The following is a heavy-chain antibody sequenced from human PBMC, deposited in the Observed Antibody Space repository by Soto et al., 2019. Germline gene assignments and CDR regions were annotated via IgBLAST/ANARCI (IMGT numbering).Heavy chain of an antibody. V-gene: IGHV3-33*01. CDR1: GFIFSSYG. CDR2: IWYDGSNK. J-gene: IGHJ4*02. D-gene: IGHD4-17*01. Sequence: QVQLVESGGGVVQPGRSLRLSCAASGFIFSSYGMHWVRQAPGKGLDWVAVIWYDGSNKYYADSVKGRVTISRDNSKNTLYLQMNSLRAEDTAVYYCARGPGGHDYLLDFWGQGTLVTVSS. CDR3: ARGPGGHDYLLDF.